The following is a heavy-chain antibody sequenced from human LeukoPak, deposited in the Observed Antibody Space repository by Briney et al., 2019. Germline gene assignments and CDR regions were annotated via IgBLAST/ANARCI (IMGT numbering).Heavy chain of an antibody. D-gene: IGHD3-3*01. CDR3: ASSLRFLEWSLFDY. CDR1: AGTFTSYT. CDR2: IIPIRGIA. V-gene: IGHV1-69*02. J-gene: IGHJ4*02. Sequence: SVKVSRKASAGTFTSYTISWVRQAPGQGLELMGRIIPIRGIANYAQQFQGRVTITADKSTSAAYMELSSLRSEDTAVNYCASSLRFLEWSLFDYWGQGTLVTVSS.